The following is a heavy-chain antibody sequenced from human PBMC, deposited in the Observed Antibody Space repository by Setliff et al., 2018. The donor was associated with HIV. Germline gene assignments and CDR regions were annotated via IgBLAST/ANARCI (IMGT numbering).Heavy chain of an antibody. CDR3: ARSRTNWFDP. J-gene: IGHJ5*02. V-gene: IGHV4-4*09. CDR1: GDSISNYY. CDR2: IYTTGST. Sequence: SETLSLTCTVSGDSISNYYWSWVRQPPGKGLEWIGYIYTTGSTNYNPSLKSRVTMSVDTSKNQFSLRLTSVTAADTAVYFCARSRTNWFDPWGQGTLVTVSS.